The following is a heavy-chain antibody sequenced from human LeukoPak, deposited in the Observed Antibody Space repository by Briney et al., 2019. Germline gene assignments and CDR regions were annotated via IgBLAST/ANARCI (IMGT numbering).Heavy chain of an antibody. Sequence: SVKVSCKASGGTFSSYSISWVRQAPGQGPEWLGRITPNLAITDYAQKFRGRVTLTADKSTSTVYMELGSLASEDTAAYYCARDSALRCSSTSCYFDYWGQGTLVTVSS. J-gene: IGHJ4*02. D-gene: IGHD2-2*01. CDR3: ARDSALRCSSTSCYFDY. CDR1: GGTFSSYS. V-gene: IGHV1-69*04. CDR2: ITPNLAIT.